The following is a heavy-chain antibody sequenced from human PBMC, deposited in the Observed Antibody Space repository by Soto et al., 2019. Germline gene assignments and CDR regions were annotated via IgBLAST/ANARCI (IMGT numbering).Heavy chain of an antibody. Sequence: TLSLTCAVYGGSFSGYYWSWIRQPPGKGLEWIGEINHSGSTNYNPSLKSRVTISVDTSKNQFSLKLSSVTAADTAVYYCAYQAVNSRHPDRDYYYYYGMDVWGQGTTVTVSS. D-gene: IGHD2-2*01. CDR2: INHSGST. CDR3: AYQAVNSRHPDRDYYYYYGMDV. V-gene: IGHV4-34*01. J-gene: IGHJ6*02. CDR1: GGSFSGYY.